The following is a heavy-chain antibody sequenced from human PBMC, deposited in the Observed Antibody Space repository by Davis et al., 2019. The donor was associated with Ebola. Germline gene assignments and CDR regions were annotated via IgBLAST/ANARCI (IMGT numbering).Heavy chain of an antibody. V-gene: IGHV3-30*04. Sequence: GESLKISCAASGFTFTSYTMHWVRQAPGKGLEWVALISYDGTSKFYADSVKGRFTISRENSKNSLYLQMNSLRAEDTAVYYCARDKKIVRWYFDLWGRGTLVTVSS. CDR3: ARDKKIVRWYFDL. D-gene: IGHD3-16*02. J-gene: IGHJ2*01. CDR2: ISYDGTSK. CDR1: GFTFTSYT.